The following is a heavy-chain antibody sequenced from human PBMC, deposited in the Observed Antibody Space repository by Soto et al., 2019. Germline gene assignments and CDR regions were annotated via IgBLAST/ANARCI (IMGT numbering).Heavy chain of an antibody. CDR2: ISAYDGKT. CDR1: GYNFSIYG. J-gene: IGHJ5*02. V-gene: IGHV1-18*01. Sequence: QVQLVQSGAEVKKPGASVKVSCKASGYNFSIYGINWVRQAPGQGLELMGWISAYDGKTTYAEKFQGRVTMTTDASTSTAYMELRSLRSDDTAVYYCARAPHEYWTSYWFDPWGQGTLVTVSS. D-gene: IGHD3-3*01. CDR3: ARAPHEYWTSYWFDP.